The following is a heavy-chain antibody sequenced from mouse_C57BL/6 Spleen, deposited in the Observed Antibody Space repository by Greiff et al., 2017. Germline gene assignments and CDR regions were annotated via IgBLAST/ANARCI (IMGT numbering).Heavy chain of an antibody. V-gene: IGHV1-82*01. CDR1: GYAFSSSW. Sequence: QVQLKQSGPELVKPGASVKISCKASGYAFSSSWMNWVKQRPGKGLEWIGRIYPGDGDTNYNGKFKGKATLTADKSSSTAYMQLSSLTSEDSAVYFCLYYGSSSFFDYWGQGTTLTVSS. D-gene: IGHD1-1*01. J-gene: IGHJ2*01. CDR3: LYYGSSSFFDY. CDR2: IYPGDGDT.